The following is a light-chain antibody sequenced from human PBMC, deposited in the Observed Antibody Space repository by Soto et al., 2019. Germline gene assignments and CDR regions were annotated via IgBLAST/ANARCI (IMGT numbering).Light chain of an antibody. CDR3: QQSNNWPYT. V-gene: IGKV3-15*01. Sequence: EILMTQSPATLSVSPGERATLSCRASQGVSHNLAWYQQKPGQAPRLLFYGASTRATGIPARFSGSGSGTDFTLTIRSLQSEDFAVYYCQQSNNWPYTFGQGTKLEIK. J-gene: IGKJ2*01. CDR1: QGVSHN. CDR2: GAS.